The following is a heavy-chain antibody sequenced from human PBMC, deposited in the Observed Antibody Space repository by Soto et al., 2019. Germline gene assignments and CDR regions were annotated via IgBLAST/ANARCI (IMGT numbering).Heavy chain of an antibody. Sequence: QITLKESGPTLVKPTQTLTLTCAFSGFSLSSSGGGVGWFRQPPGKALEWLELIYWDDDKRYSPSLKNRLTITKDTSNDQVVLTMTNMDPVDTATYYCAHSRGGGNSAWFDPWGQGTLVTVSS. CDR2: IYWDDDK. CDR3: AHSRGGGNSAWFDP. D-gene: IGHD2-21*02. J-gene: IGHJ5*02. CDR1: GFSLSSSGGG. V-gene: IGHV2-5*02.